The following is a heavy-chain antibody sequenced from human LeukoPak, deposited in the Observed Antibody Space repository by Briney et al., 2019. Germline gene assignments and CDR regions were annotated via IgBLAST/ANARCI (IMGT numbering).Heavy chain of an antibody. Sequence: GGSLRLSCAASGFTVSTNYMSWVRQAPGKGLEWVSVIYSGGSTYYADSVKGRFTIFRDNSKNTLYLQMNSLRAEDTAVYYCARVVVVAATTLTYFDYWGQGTLVTVSS. V-gene: IGHV3-53*01. CDR2: IYSGGST. D-gene: IGHD2-15*01. CDR3: ARVVVVAATTLTYFDY. CDR1: GFTVSTNY. J-gene: IGHJ4*02.